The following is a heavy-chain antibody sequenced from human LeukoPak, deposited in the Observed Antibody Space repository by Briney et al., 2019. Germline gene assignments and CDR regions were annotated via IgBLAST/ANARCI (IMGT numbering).Heavy chain of an antibody. CDR1: GYTFTGYY. J-gene: IGHJ3*02. CDR3: ARQTYVRKLGAFDI. V-gene: IGHV1-2*06. Sequence: ASVKVSCKASGYTFTGYYMHWVRQAPGQGLEWMGRINPNSGGTNYAQKFQGRVTMTRDTSISTAYMELSRLRSDDTAVYYCARQTYVRKLGAFDIWGQGTMVTVSS. CDR2: INPNSGGT. D-gene: IGHD3-10*02.